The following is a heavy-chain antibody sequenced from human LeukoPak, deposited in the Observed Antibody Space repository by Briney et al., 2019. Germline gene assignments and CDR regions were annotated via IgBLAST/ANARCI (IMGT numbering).Heavy chain of an antibody. CDR2: IYYSGST. J-gene: IGHJ2*01. CDR3: ARDPRLSWYFDL. D-gene: IGHD5-12*01. CDR1: GGSISGYY. V-gene: IGHV4-59*01. Sequence: SETLSLTCTVSGGSISGYYWSWIRQPPGKGLEWIGYIYYSGSTNYNPSLKSRVTISVDTSKNQFSLKLNSVTAADTAVYYCARDPRLSWYFDLWGRGTLVTVSS.